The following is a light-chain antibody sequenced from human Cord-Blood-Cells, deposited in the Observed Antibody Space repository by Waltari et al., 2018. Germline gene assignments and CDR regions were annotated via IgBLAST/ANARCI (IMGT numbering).Light chain of an antibody. Sequence: QSALTQPRSVSGSPGQSVTISCTGTSSDVGGYNYVSWYQQHPGKAPQLMIYDVSTRPSGVPDRCSGSKSGTTASLTISGLQAEDEADYYCCSYAGSYNYVFGTGTKVTVL. J-gene: IGLJ1*01. CDR2: DVS. CDR3: CSYAGSYNYV. V-gene: IGLV2-11*01. CDR1: SSDVGGYNY.